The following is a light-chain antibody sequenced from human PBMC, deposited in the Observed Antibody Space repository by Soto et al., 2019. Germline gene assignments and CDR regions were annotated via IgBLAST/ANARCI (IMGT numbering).Light chain of an antibody. V-gene: IGKV3-15*01. CDR3: QQYSKWPPWT. CDR2: RAS. CDR1: QSLGGN. J-gene: IGKJ1*01. Sequence: EIVITASPAALAVAPGDTVTLSCRASQSLGGNLAWYQQKPGQAPRLFIFRASSRATGVPARFSASGSGTEFTLTISELQSEDFAVYYCQQYSKWPPWTFGPGTKVDNK.